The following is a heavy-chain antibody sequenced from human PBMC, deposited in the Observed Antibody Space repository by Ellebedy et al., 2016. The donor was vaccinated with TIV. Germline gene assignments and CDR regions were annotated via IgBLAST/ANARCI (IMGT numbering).Heavy chain of an antibody. D-gene: IGHD2-2*01. CDR1: GFYFSGSW. J-gene: IGHJ5*02. CDR2: ISDSGDSI. CDR3: ARRGTSFCTSTSCHLTWFDP. V-gene: IGHV3-11*01. Sequence: GGSLRLXXAASGFYFSGSWMTWIRQPPGRGLEWISFISDSGDSIAYTDSVKGRFTISRDNSKNTVCLQMNSLRAEDTAVYYCARRGTSFCTSTSCHLTWFDPWGQGTLVTVSS.